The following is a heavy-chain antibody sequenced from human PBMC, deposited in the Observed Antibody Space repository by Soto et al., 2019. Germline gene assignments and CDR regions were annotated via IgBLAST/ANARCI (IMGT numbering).Heavy chain of an antibody. Sequence: PSETLSLTCTVSGGSISSSSYYWGWIRQPPGKGLEWIGSIYYSGSANYNPSLKSRVTISVHTSKSQFSLELSSVTAADTAVYYCARGLISGSHYSGGWYYFDSWGQGTQVTVSS. J-gene: IGHJ4*02. CDR2: IYYSGSA. V-gene: IGHV4-39*07. CDR1: GGSISSSSYY. D-gene: IGHD1-26*01. CDR3: ARGLISGSHYSGGWYYFDS.